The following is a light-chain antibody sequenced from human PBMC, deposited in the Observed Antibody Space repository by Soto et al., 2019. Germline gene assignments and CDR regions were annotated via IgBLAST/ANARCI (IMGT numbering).Light chain of an antibody. J-gene: IGLJ2*01. CDR3: SSSSTTSTPVV. CDR1: SSDIGHYNY. V-gene: IGLV2-14*01. Sequence: QSVLTQPASVSGSPGQSITISCTGTSSDIGHYNYVSWYQQHPGKAPTLLISEVSNRPSGISSRFSGSKSGNTASLTISGLQADDEGDYYCSSSSTTSTPVVFGGGTKLTVL. CDR2: EVS.